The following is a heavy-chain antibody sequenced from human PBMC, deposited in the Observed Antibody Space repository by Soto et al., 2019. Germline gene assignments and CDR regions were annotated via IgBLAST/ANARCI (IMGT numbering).Heavy chain of an antibody. Sequence: GSSVKVSCKASGYTFASYGISWVRQAPGQGLEWMGWISAYNGNTNYAQKLQGRVTMTTDTSTSTAYMELRSLRSDDTAVYYCAREPADTAMVIYYSYYGIDVRGRVTRVTVSS. J-gene: IGHJ6*02. CDR3: AREPADTAMVIYYSYYGIDV. CDR2: ISAYNGNT. V-gene: IGHV1-18*01. CDR1: GYTFASYG. D-gene: IGHD5-18*01.